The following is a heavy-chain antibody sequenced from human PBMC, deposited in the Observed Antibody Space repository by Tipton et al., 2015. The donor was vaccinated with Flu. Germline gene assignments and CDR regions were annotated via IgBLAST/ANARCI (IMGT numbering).Heavy chain of an antibody. J-gene: IGHJ6*02. CDR2: IYYSGTT. V-gene: IGHV4-39*07. CDR3: ARDLWNDRRAYYYYGVYV. CDR1: GDSISTTIYY. Sequence: TLSLTCTVSGDSISTTIYYWGWVRQPPGKGLEWIGSIYYSGTTYYNPSLKSRVTISVDSSKNEFSLTLASLTAADTAVYYCARDLWNDRRAYYYYGVYVWGQGTTVTGSS. D-gene: IGHD1-1*01.